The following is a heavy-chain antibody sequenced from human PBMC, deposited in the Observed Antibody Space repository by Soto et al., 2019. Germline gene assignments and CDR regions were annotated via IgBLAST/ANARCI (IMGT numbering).Heavy chain of an antibody. CDR2: ISGSGGST. V-gene: IGHV3-23*01. J-gene: IGHJ4*02. D-gene: IGHD2-2*01. CDR1: GFTFSSYA. CDR3: APSEPIVVVPAAIPSDY. Sequence: GGSLRLSCAASGFTFSSYAMSWVRQAPGKGLEWVSAISGSGGSTYYADSVKGRFTISRDNSKNTLYLQMNSLRAEDTAVYYCAPSEPIVVVPAAIPSDYWGQGTLFTVSS.